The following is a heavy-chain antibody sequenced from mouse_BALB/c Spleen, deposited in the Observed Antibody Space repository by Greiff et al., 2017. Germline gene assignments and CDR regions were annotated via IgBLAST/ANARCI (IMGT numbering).Heavy chain of an antibody. Sequence: QVHVKQSGAELARPGASVKMSCKASGYTFTSYTMHWVKQRPGQGLEWIGYINPSSGYTNYNQKFKDKATLTADKSSSTAYMQLSSLTSEDSAVCCCGRGGGAGGYAMDYWGQGTSVTVSS. CDR1: GYTFTSYT. CDR3: GRGGGAGGYAMDY. V-gene: IGHV1-4*01. J-gene: IGHJ4*01. CDR2: INPSSGYT.